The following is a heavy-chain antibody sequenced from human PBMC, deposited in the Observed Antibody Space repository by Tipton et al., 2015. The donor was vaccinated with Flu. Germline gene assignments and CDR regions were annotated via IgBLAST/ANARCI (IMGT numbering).Heavy chain of an antibody. CDR3: ARAPVHRGYCSSTSCYYYYYGMDV. CDR2: INHSGST. D-gene: IGHD2-2*01. Sequence: TLSLTCAVYGGSFSGYYWSWIRQPPGKGLEWIGEINHSGSTNYNPPLKSRVTTSVDTSKNQFSLKLSSVTAADTAVYYCARAPVHRGYCSSTSCYYYYYGMDVWGQGTTVTVSS. J-gene: IGHJ6*02. CDR1: GGSFSGYY. V-gene: IGHV4-34*01.